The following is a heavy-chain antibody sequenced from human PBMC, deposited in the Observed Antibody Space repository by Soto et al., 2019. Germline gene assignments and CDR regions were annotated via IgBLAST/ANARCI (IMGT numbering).Heavy chain of an antibody. CDR3: GRVMRSLLSITALDT. V-gene: IGHV1-46*01. Sequence: AAVKVSCKASGYTFTRDQIHWVRQAPGQGLEWMGMIDPSGGKTNYAQKFQGRVTMTRDTSTSTVYMALSSLRSEDTAIYFCGRVMRSLLSITALDTWGQGTLVTVSS. J-gene: IGHJ5*02. CDR1: GYTFTRDQ. CDR2: IDPSGGKT. D-gene: IGHD3-10*01.